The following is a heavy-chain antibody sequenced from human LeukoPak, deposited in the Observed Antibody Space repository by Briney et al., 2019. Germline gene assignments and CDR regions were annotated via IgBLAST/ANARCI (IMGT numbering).Heavy chain of an antibody. CDR1: GGSFSGYY. D-gene: IGHD3-22*01. Sequence: PSETLSLTCAVYGGSFSGYYWSWIRQPPGKGLERIGEINHSGSTNYNPSPKSRVTISVDPSKNQFSLKLSSVTAADTAVYYCARAAHYYDSSGYYYGPLDYWGQGTLVTVSS. J-gene: IGHJ4*02. V-gene: IGHV4-34*01. CDR2: INHSGST. CDR3: ARAAHYYDSSGYYYGPLDY.